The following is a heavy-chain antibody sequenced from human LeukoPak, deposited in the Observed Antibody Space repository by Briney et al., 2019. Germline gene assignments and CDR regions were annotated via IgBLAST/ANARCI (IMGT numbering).Heavy chain of an antibody. CDR1: GFSISNDYY. CDR3: ARDGREDVVGFDY. J-gene: IGHJ4*02. CDR2: IYHSGTT. D-gene: IGHD2-21*01. V-gene: IGHV4-38-2*02. Sequence: PSETLSLACTVSGFSISNDYYWTWLRQPPGRGLEWIGGIYHSGTTYYNPSLRGRVSISLDTSKTQFSLKLSSVTAADTAVYYCARDGREDVVGFDYWGQGTLVTVSS.